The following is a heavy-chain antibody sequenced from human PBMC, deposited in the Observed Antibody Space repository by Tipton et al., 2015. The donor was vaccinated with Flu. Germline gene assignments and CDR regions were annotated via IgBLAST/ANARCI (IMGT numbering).Heavy chain of an antibody. D-gene: IGHD3-10*01. CDR3: ARGSGSGTYVIFDF. Sequence: GLVKPSETLSLTCNVSGGSLSGYYWSWIRQPAGKGLEWIGRIYTSGSTKYNPSLKSRLSMSVDTSKNQFSLKLTSVTAADTAVYYCARGSGSGTYVIFDFWGQGTLVTVSS. V-gene: IGHV4-4*07. J-gene: IGHJ4*02. CDR2: IYTSGST. CDR1: GGSLSGYY.